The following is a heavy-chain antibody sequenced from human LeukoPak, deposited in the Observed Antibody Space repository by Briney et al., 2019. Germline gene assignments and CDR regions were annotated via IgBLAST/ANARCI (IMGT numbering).Heavy chain of an antibody. CDR3: ARELVTTQGGTFDY. CDR2: INSDGSST. Sequence: GGSLRLSCAASGFTFSSYWIHWVRQVPGKGLVWVSRINSDGSSTRYADSVKGRFTISRDNAKNTLYLRMNSLRAEDTAVYYCARELVTTQGGTFDYWGQGTLVTVSS. CDR1: GFTFSSYW. J-gene: IGHJ4*02. V-gene: IGHV3-74*01. D-gene: IGHD4-11*01.